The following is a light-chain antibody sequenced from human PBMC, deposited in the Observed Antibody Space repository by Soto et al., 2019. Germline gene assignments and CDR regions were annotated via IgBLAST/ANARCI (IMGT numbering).Light chain of an antibody. CDR2: DVS. CDR3: ISDTSSIPPSV. V-gene: IGLV2-14*01. J-gene: IGLJ2*01. CDR1: SSDVGGYNY. Sequence: QSALTQPASVSGSPGQSITISCTGTSSDVGGYNYVSWYQQHPGKAPKLMIYDVSNRPSGVSNRFSGSKSGNTAFLTITGLQAEDVAGYYCISDTSSIPPSVFGGGTKLTVL.